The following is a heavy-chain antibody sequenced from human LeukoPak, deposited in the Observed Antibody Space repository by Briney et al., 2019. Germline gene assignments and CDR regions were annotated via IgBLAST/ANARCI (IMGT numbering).Heavy chain of an antibody. CDR2: IYDSGST. CDR3: ARLPQTVYGDYVGDY. Sequence: SQTLSLTCTVSGGSISSYDWSWIRQPPGKGLELSGYIYDSGSTNYNPSLKSRVTISVDTSKNQFSLKLSSVTAADTAVYYCARLPQTVYGDYVGDYWGQGTLVTVSS. J-gene: IGHJ4*02. D-gene: IGHD4-17*01. V-gene: IGHV4-59*01. CDR1: GGSISSYD.